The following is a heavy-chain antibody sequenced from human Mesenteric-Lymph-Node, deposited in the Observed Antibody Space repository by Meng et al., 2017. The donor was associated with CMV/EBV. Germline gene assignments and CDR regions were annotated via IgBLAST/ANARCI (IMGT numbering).Heavy chain of an antibody. CDR3: ARASPYSSSYFDY. J-gene: IGHJ4*02. D-gene: IGHD6-6*01. V-gene: IGHV3-74*01. Sequence: GEALKISCAASGFAFSNYWVHWGRQAPGKGLGWGSRIHSDGSGTAYADSVKGRFTIPRDNAKNTLYLQMNSLRAEDTAVYYCARASPYSSSYFDYWGQGTLVTVSS. CDR1: GFAFSNYW. CDR2: IHSDGSGT.